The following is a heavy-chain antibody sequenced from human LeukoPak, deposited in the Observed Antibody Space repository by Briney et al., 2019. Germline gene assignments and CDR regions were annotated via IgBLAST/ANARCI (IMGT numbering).Heavy chain of an antibody. V-gene: IGHV1-18*01. CDR3: ARGTRGVNSPYFDY. J-gene: IGHJ4*02. D-gene: IGHD4-23*01. CDR2: ISAYNGNT. CDR1: GYTFTSYG. Sequence: GASVKVSCKASGYTFTSYGISWVRQAPGQGLEWMGWISAYNGNTNYAQKLQGRVTMTTDTSTSTAYMELRSLRPDDTAVYYCARGTRGVNSPYFDYWGQGTLVTVSS.